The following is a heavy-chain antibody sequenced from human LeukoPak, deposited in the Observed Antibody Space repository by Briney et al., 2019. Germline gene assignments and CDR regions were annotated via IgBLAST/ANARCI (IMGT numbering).Heavy chain of an antibody. CDR3: ARGSVDTGLEILSNYYYYYMDV. Sequence: SETLSLTCTVSGGSISSYYWSWIRQPPGKGLEWIGYIYYSGSTNYNPSLKSRVTISVDTSKNQFSLKLSSVTAADTAVYYCARGSVDTGLEILSNYYYYYMDVWGKGTTVTVSS. D-gene: IGHD5-18*01. CDR2: IYYSGST. V-gene: IGHV4-59*01. J-gene: IGHJ6*03. CDR1: GGSISSYY.